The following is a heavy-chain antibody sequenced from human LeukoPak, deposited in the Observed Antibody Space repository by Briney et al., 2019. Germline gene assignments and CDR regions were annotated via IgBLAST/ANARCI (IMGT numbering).Heavy chain of an antibody. Sequence: GALRLSCAASGFTFGSYGMHWVRQAPGKGLEWVAVISYDGSNKYYADSVKGRFTISRDNSKNTLYLQMNSLRAEDTAVYYCAKRGMDVWGQGTTVTVSS. J-gene: IGHJ6*02. V-gene: IGHV3-30*18. CDR3: AKRGMDV. CDR2: ISYDGSNK. CDR1: GFTFGSYG.